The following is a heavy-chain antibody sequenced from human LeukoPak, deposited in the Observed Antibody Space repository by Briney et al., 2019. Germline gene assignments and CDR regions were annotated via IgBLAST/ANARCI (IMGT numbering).Heavy chain of an antibody. CDR2: IYYSGST. V-gene: IGHV4-30-4*08. Sequence: SQTLSLTCTVSRGSISSGDYYWSWIRQPPGKGLEWIGYIYYSGSTYYNPSLKSRVTISVDTSKNQFSLKLSSVTAADTAVYYCARDRGTGTRFDPWGQGTLVTVSS. CDR3: ARDRGTGTRFDP. D-gene: IGHD1-1*01. CDR1: RGSISSGDYY. J-gene: IGHJ5*02.